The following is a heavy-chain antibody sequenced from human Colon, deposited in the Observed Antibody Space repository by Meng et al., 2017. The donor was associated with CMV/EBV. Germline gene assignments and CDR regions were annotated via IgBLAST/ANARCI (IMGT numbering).Heavy chain of an antibody. V-gene: IGHV3-23*01. D-gene: IGHD6-6*01. CDR2: ISGNGINT. Sequence: GESLKISCVASGFDFNFYAMTWVRQAPGKGLEWVSLISGNGINTYYADSVKGRFTISRDNSKNTVYLQMNSLRAEDTAVYFCAKTIAPGTLARPFDPWGQGTQVTVSS. CDR3: AKTIAPGTLARPFDP. CDR1: GFDFNFYA. J-gene: IGHJ5*02.